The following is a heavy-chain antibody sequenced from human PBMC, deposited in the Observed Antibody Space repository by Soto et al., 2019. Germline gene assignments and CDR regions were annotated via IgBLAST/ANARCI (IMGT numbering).Heavy chain of an antibody. D-gene: IGHD6-13*01. Sequence: QVQLVQSGPEVRKPGASVKVSCKASGYIFSRYGISWVRQAPGQGLEWMAWISGYNGNTKFGERVQGTVNVTTDTSTSTGYMELRSLRSDDTAVYYCAREAAAERNYYGLDVWGQGTTVIVSS. CDR3: AREAAAERNYYGLDV. J-gene: IGHJ6*02. CDR2: ISGYNGNT. V-gene: IGHV1-18*04. CDR1: GYIFSRYG.